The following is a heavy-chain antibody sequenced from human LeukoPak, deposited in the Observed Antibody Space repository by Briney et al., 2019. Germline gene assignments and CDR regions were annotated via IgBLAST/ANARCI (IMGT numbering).Heavy chain of an antibody. CDR2: IYTSGST. D-gene: IGHD3-22*01. J-gene: IGHJ4*02. CDR1: GGSISSYY. V-gene: IGHV4-4*07. Sequence: SETPSLTCTVSGGSISSYYWSWIRQPAGKGLEWIGRIYTSGSTNYNPSLKSRVTMSVDTSKNQFSLKLSSVTAADTAVYYCASDGGYYDSSGSMNWGQGTLVTVSS. CDR3: ASDGGYYDSSGSMN.